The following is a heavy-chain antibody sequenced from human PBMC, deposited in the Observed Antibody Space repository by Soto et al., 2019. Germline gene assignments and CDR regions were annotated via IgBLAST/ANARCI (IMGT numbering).Heavy chain of an antibody. V-gene: IGHV1-46*03. CDR3: AGAYSSYSAFYF. Sequence: EASVKVSCKASGYTFTSYYMHWVRQAPGQRLEWMRLINPSGGSTSYAQKIRGRVTMTRDTSTNTVYMELSRLRSEDTAVNYSAGAYSSYSAFYFWGPGTLVTVSS. J-gene: IGHJ3*01. CDR1: GYTFTSYY. D-gene: IGHD6-19*01. CDR2: INPSGGST.